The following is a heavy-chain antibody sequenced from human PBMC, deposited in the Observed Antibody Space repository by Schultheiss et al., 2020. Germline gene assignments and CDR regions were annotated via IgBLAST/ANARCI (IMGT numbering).Heavy chain of an antibody. D-gene: IGHD3-16*01. V-gene: IGHV4-61*01. J-gene: IGHJ6*02. CDR3: AMGEEPTYYYYGMDV. CDR1: GGSVSSGSYY. Sequence: SETLSLTCTVSGGSVSSGSYYWSWIRQPPGKGLEWIGYIYYSGSTNYNPSLKSRVTISVDTSKNQFSLKLSSVTAADTAVYYCAMGEEPTYYYYGMDVWGQGTTVTVSS. CDR2: IYYSGST.